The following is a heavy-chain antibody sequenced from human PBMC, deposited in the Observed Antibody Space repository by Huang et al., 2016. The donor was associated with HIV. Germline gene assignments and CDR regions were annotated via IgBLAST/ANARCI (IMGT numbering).Heavy chain of an antibody. Sequence: QVQLVQSGSELKKPGAAVKVSCKASGYMFANYGINWVRQAPGQGLEWMGWVNNKTGIPTSAQGYAGRFVLSVASSVSTKYLRISSLKADDTAVYYCAGGRIGSDHSASTFRTAFDFWGQGTTVTVSS. V-gene: IGHV7-4-1*02. D-gene: IGHD1-26*01. CDR3: AGGRIGSDHSASTFRTAFDF. CDR1: GYMFANYG. CDR2: VNNKTGIP. J-gene: IGHJ3*01.